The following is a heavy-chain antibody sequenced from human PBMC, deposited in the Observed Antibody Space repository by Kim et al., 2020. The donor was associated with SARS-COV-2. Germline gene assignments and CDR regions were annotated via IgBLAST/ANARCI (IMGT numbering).Heavy chain of an antibody. CDR1: GYTFTSYG. D-gene: IGHD6-13*01. Sequence: ASVKVSCKASGYTFTSYGISWVRQAPGQGLEWMGWISAYNGNTNYAQKLQGRVTMTTDTSTSTAYMELRSLRSDDTAVYYCARDPKNIAAAGTSVLDPWGQGTLVTVSS. J-gene: IGHJ5*02. CDR3: ARDPKNIAAAGTSVLDP. CDR2: ISAYNGNT. V-gene: IGHV1-18*04.